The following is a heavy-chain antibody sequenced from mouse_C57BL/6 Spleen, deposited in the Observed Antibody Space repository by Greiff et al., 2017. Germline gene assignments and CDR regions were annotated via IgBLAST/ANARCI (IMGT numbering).Heavy chain of an antibody. CDR3: ARNSFDY. Sequence: VQLVESGAELVRPGTSVKVSCKASGYAFTNYLIEWVKQRPGQGLEWIGVINPGSGGTNYNEKFKGKATLTADKSSSTAYMQLSSLTSEDSAVYFCARNSFDYWGQGTTLTVSS. V-gene: IGHV1-54*01. CDR2: INPGSGGT. CDR1: GYAFTNYL. J-gene: IGHJ2*01.